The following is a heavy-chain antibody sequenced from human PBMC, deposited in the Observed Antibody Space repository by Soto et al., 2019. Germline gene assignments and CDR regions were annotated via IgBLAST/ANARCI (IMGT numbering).Heavy chain of an antibody. CDR3: ARTTAVPNTLRSRYFFDY. V-gene: IGHV4-61*01. J-gene: IGHJ4*02. Sequence: LPETLSLTCSVSGGSVSDKTYYWSWIRQPPGKRLEWIGYVYYSGTTNYNPSLKSRVTISVDLSKNRFSLRLSSVTTADTALYYCARTTAVPNTLRSRYFFDYWGQGTLVTVSS. CDR1: GGSVSDKTYY. D-gene: IGHD4-17*01. CDR2: VYYSGTT.